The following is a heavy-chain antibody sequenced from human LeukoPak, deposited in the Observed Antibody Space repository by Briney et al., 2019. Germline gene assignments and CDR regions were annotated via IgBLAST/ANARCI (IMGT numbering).Heavy chain of an antibody. J-gene: IGHJ6*02. V-gene: IGHV3-74*01. CDR1: GFTFSSYW. CDR3: ARELHSSSWYSYYYGMDV. CDR2: INSDGSST. Sequence: PGESLRLSCAASGFTFSSYWMHWVRQAPGKGLVWVSRINSDGSSTSYADSVKGRFTISRDNAKNTLYLQMNSLRAEDTAVYYCARELHSSSWYSYYYGMDVWGQGTTVTVSS. D-gene: IGHD6-13*01.